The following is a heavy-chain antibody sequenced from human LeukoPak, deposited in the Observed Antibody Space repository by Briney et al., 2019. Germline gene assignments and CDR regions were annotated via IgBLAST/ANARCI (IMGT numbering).Heavy chain of an antibody. CDR2: ISSSGSTI. D-gene: IGHD6-19*01. Sequence: GGSLRLSCAASGFTFSSYEMNWVRQAPGKGLEWVSYISSSGSTIYYADSVKGRFTISRDSSKNTLYLQMNSLRAEDTAVYYCARGMKYSTGWYYMDVWGKGTTVTISS. CDR1: GFTFSSYE. CDR3: ARGMKYSTGWYYMDV. V-gene: IGHV3-48*03. J-gene: IGHJ6*03.